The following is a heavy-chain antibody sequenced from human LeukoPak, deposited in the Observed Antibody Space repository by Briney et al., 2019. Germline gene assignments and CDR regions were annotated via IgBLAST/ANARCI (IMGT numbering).Heavy chain of an antibody. Sequence: GGPLRLSCAASEFTFSNFWMTWVRQAPGKGLEWVTNIKPDGSEKYYVDSVKGRFTISRDNAKNSLYLQMNSPRAEDTALYYCARDTVGVTDYWGQGTLVTVSS. J-gene: IGHJ4*02. CDR2: IKPDGSEK. D-gene: IGHD1-26*01. V-gene: IGHV3-7*01. CDR3: ARDTVGVTDY. CDR1: EFTFSNFW.